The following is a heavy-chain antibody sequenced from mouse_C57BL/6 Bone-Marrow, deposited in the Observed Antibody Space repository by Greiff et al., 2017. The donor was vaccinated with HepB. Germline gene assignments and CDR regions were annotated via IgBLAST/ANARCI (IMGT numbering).Heavy chain of an antibody. J-gene: IGHJ1*03. CDR1: GYTFTSYW. CDR3: AREDYGSSLYWYFDV. D-gene: IGHD1-1*01. CDR2: IDPNSGGT. Sequence: QVHVKQPGAELVKPGASVKLSCKASGYTFTSYWMHWVKQRPGRGLEWIGRIDPNSGGTKYNEKFKSKATLTVDKPSSTAYMQLSSLTSEDSAVYYCAREDYGSSLYWYFDVWGTGTTVTVSS. V-gene: IGHV1-72*01.